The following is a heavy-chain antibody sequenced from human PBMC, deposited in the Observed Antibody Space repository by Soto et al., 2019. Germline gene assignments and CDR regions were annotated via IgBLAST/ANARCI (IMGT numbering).Heavy chain of an antibody. CDR3: ASGWAVVVTPFDY. CDR1: GGSFSGYY. V-gene: IGHV4-34*01. J-gene: IGHJ4*02. Sequence: QVQLQQWGAGLLKPSETLSLTCAVYGGSFSGYYWSWIRQPPGKGLEWIGEINHSGCTNYNPSLKSRVXXSXDXSKNQCSLKLSSVTAAAPAVYYWASGWAVVVTPFDYRGKGTLVTLSS. CDR2: INHSGCT. D-gene: IGHD3-22*01.